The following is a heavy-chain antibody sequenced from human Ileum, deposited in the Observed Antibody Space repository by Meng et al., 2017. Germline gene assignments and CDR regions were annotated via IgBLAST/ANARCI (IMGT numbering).Heavy chain of an antibody. Sequence: QGAGPGLVEPSETLSLPCTVSGGSISSSFYWSWVRQSPGKGLEWIGQIYLAGSPNYNPSLESRVTISVDKSKNQFSLRLTSVTAADTAIFYCVRHGGKYFDSWGQGTLVTVSS. D-gene: IGHD2-15*01. CDR2: IYLAGSP. V-gene: IGHV4-4*02. J-gene: IGHJ4*02. CDR3: VRHGGKYFDS. CDR1: GGSISSSFY.